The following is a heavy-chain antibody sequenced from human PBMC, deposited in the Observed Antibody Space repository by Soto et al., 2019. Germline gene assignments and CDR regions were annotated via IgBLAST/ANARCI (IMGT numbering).Heavy chain of an antibody. CDR2: GIPTLATA. D-gene: IGHD4-17*01. V-gene: IGHV1-69*01. CDR1: GGPFNNHA. J-gene: IGHJ3*02. Sequence: QGQLVQSGAEVKKPGSSVKVSCKTSGGPFNNHAINWVRQAPGQVLEWVGLGIPTLATADYAQKFQGRVTRAADVATNRAYIDLTSLRSDVTGFYFWASEYGEIDACDIWRQRPLVPVSS. CDR3: ASEYGEIDACDI.